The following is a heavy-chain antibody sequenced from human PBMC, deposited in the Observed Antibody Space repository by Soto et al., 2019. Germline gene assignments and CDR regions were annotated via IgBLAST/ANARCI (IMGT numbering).Heavy chain of an antibody. CDR2: ISGSGGST. V-gene: IGHV3-23*01. J-gene: IGHJ4*02. CDR3: AKDRRITIFGVVITCALADY. Sequence: PGGSLRLSCAASGFTFSSYAMSWVRQAPGKGLEWVSAISGSGGSTYYADSVKGRFTISRDNSKNTLYLQMNSLRAEDTAVYYCAKDRRITIFGVVITCALADYWGQGTLVTVSS. D-gene: IGHD3-3*01. CDR1: GFTFSSYA.